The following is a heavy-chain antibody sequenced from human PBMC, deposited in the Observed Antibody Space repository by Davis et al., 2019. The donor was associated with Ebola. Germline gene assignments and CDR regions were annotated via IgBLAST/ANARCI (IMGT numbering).Heavy chain of an antibody. V-gene: IGHV3-30-3*01. Sequence: GESLKISCAASGFTFSSYAMHWVRQAPGKGLEWVAVISYDGSNKYYADSVKGRFTISRDNSKNTLYLQMNSLRAEDTAVYYCAREYYYYGMDVWGQGTTVTVS. CDR1: GFTFSSYA. CDR2: ISYDGSNK. CDR3: AREYYYYGMDV. J-gene: IGHJ6*02.